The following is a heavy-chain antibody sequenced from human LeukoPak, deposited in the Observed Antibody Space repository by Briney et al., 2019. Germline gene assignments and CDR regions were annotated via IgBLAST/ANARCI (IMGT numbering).Heavy chain of an antibody. CDR2: IYSGGST. D-gene: IGHD5-18*01. CDR3: ARGVATAHDAFDI. Sequence: GGSLRLSCAASGFTFSNYWMSWVRQAPGKGLEWVSVIYSGGSTYYADSVKGRFTISKDNSKNTLYLQMNSLRAEDSAVYYCARGVATAHDAFDIWGQGTMVTVSS. J-gene: IGHJ3*02. V-gene: IGHV3-53*01. CDR1: GFTFSNYW.